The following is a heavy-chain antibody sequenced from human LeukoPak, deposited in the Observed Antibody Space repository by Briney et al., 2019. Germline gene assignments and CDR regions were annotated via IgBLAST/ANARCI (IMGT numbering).Heavy chain of an antibody. D-gene: IGHD6-13*01. CDR1: GYRLPSYW. J-gene: IGHJ5*02. CDR2: IYPGDSDT. Sequence: GESLKISCKSSGYRLPSYWIGWVRPMPGKGLECMGIIYPGDSDTRYSPSFQGQVTLSADKSISTAYLQWSSLKASDTAMYYCARSYSSSWAGFDPWGQGTLVTVSS. CDR3: ARSYSSSWAGFDP. V-gene: IGHV5-51*01.